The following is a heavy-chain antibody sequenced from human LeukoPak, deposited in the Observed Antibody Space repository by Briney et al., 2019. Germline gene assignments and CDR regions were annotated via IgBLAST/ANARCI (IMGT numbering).Heavy chain of an antibody. J-gene: IGHJ6*03. Sequence: SETLSLTCTVSGGSINSAAYYWDWIRQPAGKGLEWIGYIYYSGSTNYNPSLKSRVTISVDTSKNQFSLKLSSVTAADTAVYYCARETSQKGAHYMDVWGKGTTVTISS. CDR2: IYYSGST. CDR1: GGSINSAAYY. V-gene: IGHV4-61*10. CDR3: ARETSQKGAHYMDV. D-gene: IGHD3-16*01.